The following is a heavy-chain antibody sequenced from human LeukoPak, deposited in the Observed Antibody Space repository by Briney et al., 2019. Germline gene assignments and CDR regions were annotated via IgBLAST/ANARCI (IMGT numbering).Heavy chain of an antibody. CDR2: INHSGST. D-gene: IGHD2-2*01. V-gene: IGHV4-34*01. CDR3: ARGKGSSVPAAIFDY. CDR1: GGSFSGYY. Sequence: SETLSLTCAVYGGSFSGYYWSWTRQPPGKGLEWIGEINHSGSTNYNPSLKGRVTISVDTSKNQFSLKLSSVTAADTAVYYCARGKGSSVPAAIFDYWGQGTLVTVSS. J-gene: IGHJ4*02.